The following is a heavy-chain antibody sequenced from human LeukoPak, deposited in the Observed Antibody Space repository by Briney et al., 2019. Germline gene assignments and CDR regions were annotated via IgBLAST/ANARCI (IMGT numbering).Heavy chain of an antibody. CDR2: IKQDGSEK. Sequence: TGGSLRLSCAASGFTFSSYWMSWVRQAPGKGLEWVANIKQDGSEKYYVDSVKGRFTISRDNAKNSLYLQMNSLRAEDTAVYYCARVGYSYGYGAFDIWGQGTMVTVSS. J-gene: IGHJ3*02. CDR3: ARVGYSYGYGAFDI. CDR1: GFTFSSYW. V-gene: IGHV3-7*01. D-gene: IGHD5-18*01.